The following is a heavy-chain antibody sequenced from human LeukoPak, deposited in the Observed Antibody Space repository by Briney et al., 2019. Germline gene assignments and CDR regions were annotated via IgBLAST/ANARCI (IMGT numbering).Heavy chain of an antibody. V-gene: IGHV4-34*01. CDR2: INHSGST. CDR1: GGSFSGYY. D-gene: IGHD3-10*01. J-gene: IGHJ4*02. Sequence: SETLSLTCAVYGGSFSGYYWSWIRQPPGKGLEWVGEINHSGSTNYNPSLKSRVTISVDTSKNQFSLKLSSVTAADTAVYYCARVMVRGALREWGQGTLVTVSS. CDR3: ARVMVRGALRE.